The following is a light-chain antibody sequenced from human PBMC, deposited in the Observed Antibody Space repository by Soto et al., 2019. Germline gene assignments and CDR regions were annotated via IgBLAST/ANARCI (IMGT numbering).Light chain of an antibody. Sequence: IVLTQSPGTLSLSPGERATLTCRASQTITSFYLAWYQQKPGQAPRLLIYGTSTRATGIPDRFSGSGSGTDFTLTIRKLEPEDFAVYYCQQYGSSPRTFGQGTKVEIK. CDR3: QQYGSSPRT. CDR2: GTS. CDR1: QTITSFY. V-gene: IGKV3-20*01. J-gene: IGKJ1*01.